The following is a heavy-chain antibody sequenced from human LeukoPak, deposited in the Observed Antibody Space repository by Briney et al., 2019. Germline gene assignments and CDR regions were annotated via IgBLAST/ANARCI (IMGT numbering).Heavy chain of an antibody. CDR3: ARESDDFWSGNGAFDI. CDR1: GFTFSSYS. D-gene: IGHD3-3*01. Sequence: GGSLRLSCAASGFTFSSYSMNWVRQAPGKGLEWVSSISSSSSYIYYADSVKGRFTISRDNAKNSLYLQMNSLRAEDTAVYYCARESDDFWSGNGAFDIWGQGTMVTVSS. J-gene: IGHJ3*02. V-gene: IGHV3-21*01. CDR2: ISSSSSYI.